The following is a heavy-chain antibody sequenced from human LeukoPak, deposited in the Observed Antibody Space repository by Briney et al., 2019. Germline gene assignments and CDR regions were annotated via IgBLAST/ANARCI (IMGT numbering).Heavy chain of an antibody. Sequence: GGSLRLSCAASGFTFSSYSMNWVRQAPGKGLEWVSSISSSSSYVYYADSVKGRFTISRDNAKNSLYLQMNSLRAEDTAVYYCARAAIGQWLVLWGQGTLVTVSS. J-gene: IGHJ4*02. CDR2: ISSSSSYV. V-gene: IGHV3-21*01. D-gene: IGHD6-19*01. CDR1: GFTFSSYS. CDR3: ARAAIGQWLVL.